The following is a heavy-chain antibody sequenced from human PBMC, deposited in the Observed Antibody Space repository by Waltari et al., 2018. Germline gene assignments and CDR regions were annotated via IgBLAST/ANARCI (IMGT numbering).Heavy chain of an antibody. Sequence: EGQLVESGGGLVQPGGSLRLSCAASGFSFSSYEMNWVRQAPGNGLEWISYITSSGSTIYYADSVKGRFTISRDNAKNSLYLQMNSLRAEDTAVYFCARDSEYYYGMDVWGQGTTVLVSS. CDR3: ARDSEYYYGMDV. J-gene: IGHJ6*02. D-gene: IGHD3-10*01. V-gene: IGHV3-48*03. CDR2: ITSSGSTI. CDR1: GFSFSSYE.